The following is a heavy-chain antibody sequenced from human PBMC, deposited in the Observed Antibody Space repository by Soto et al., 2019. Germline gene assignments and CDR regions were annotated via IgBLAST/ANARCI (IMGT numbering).Heavy chain of an antibody. V-gene: IGHV3-21*01. CDR3: ARGTVEMATIDY. CDR1: GFTFSSYS. Sequence: EVQLVESGGGLVKPGGSLRLSCAASGFTFSSYSMNWVRQAPGKGLEWVSSISRSGSFIYYADSVKGRFPISRDNAKTSLYLQVNSLRADDTAVYYCARGTVEMATIDYWGQGTLVTVSS. CDR2: ISRSGSFI. D-gene: IGHD4-17*01. J-gene: IGHJ4*02.